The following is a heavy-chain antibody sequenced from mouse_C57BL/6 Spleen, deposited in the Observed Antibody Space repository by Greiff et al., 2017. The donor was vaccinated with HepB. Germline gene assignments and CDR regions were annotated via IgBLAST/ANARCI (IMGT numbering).Heavy chain of an antibody. D-gene: IGHD2-4*01. Sequence: QVQLQQSGAELAKPGASVKLSCKASGYTFTSYWMHWVNQRPGQGLEWIGYINPSSGYTKYNQKFKDKATLTADKSSSTAYMQLSSLTYEDSAVYYCERGRYDYYYAMDYWGKGTSVTVPS. J-gene: IGHJ4*01. CDR1: GYTFTSYW. CDR3: ERGRYDYYYAMDY. V-gene: IGHV1-7*01. CDR2: INPSSGYT.